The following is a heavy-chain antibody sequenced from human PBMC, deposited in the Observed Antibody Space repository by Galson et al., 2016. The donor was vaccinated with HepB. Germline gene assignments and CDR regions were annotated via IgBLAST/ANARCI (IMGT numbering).Heavy chain of an antibody. CDR2: ITWNSGAI. V-gene: IGHV3-9*01. J-gene: IGHJ6*02. D-gene: IGHD2-8*01. CDR1: GFIFGEYA. Sequence: SLRLSCAASGFIFGEYAMHWVRQAPGKGLEWVSGITWNSGAIAYADSVKGRFTISRDNAKNTLYLQMNSLRGDDTALYYRAKDKVSFYYYGMDVWGQETTVTVSS. CDR3: AKDKVSFYYYGMDV.